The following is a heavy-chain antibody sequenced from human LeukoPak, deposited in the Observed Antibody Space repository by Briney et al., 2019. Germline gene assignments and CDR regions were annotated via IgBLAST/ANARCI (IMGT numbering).Heavy chain of an antibody. J-gene: IGHJ4*02. D-gene: IGHD2-15*01. V-gene: IGHV4-34*01. CDR3: ARGGFGYCSGGSCYRKYSSGWYPEDY. CDR2: INHSGST. Sequence: SETLSLTCAVYGGSFSGYYWSWIRQPPGKGLEWIGEINHSGSTNYNPSLKSRVTISVDTSKNQFSLKLSSVTAADTAVCYCARGGFGYCSGGSCYRKYSSGWYPEDYWGQGTLVTVSS. CDR1: GGSFSGYY.